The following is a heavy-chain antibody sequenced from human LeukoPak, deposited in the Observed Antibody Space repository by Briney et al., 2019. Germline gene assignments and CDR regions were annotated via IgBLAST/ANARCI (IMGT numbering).Heavy chain of an antibody. Sequence: GGSLRLSCAASGFTFSSYIMNWVRQAPGKGLEWVSYISSSSSTIYYADSVKGRFTISRDNAKNSLYLQMNSLRAEDTAVYYCARDLGNYDILTGYYIGLYFDYWGQGTLVTVSS. J-gene: IGHJ4*02. CDR1: GFTFSSYI. D-gene: IGHD3-9*01. CDR3: ARDLGNYDILTGYYIGLYFDY. CDR2: ISSSSSTI. V-gene: IGHV3-48*01.